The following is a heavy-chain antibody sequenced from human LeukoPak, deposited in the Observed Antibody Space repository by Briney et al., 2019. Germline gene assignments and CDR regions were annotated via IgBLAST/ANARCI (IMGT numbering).Heavy chain of an antibody. Sequence: GGSLRLSCAASGSTFSNYWMHWVRQAPGKGLVWVSRINSDGINTSYADSVKGRFTISRDNAKNTLNLQMNSLRAEDTAVYYCARDLGQYYDTSDNWFDPRGQGTLVTVSS. V-gene: IGHV3-74*01. CDR1: GSTFSNYW. D-gene: IGHD3-22*01. J-gene: IGHJ5*02. CDR3: ARDLGQYYDTSDNWFDP. CDR2: INSDGINT.